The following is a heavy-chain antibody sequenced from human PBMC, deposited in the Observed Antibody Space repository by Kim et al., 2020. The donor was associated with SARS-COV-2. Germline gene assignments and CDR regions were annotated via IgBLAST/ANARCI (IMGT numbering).Heavy chain of an antibody. CDR2: TYYRSKCYN. CDR1: GDSVSSNSAA. CDR3: ASSLGVAYAFDI. V-gene: IGHV6-1*01. Sequence: SQTLSLTCAISGDSVSSNSAAWNWIRQSPSRGLEWLGRTYYRSKCYNDYAVSVKSRITINPDTSKNQFSLQLNSVTPEDTAVYYCASSLGVAYAFDIWGQGTMVTVSS. J-gene: IGHJ3*02. D-gene: IGHD2-21*01.